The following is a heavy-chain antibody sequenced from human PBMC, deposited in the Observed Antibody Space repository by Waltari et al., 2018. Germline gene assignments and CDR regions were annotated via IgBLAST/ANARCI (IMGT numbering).Heavy chain of an antibody. V-gene: IGHV4-39*07. CDR3: AAEKTSPENTIPYDY. CDR1: GGSISSRSYY. CDR2: IYYSGST. D-gene: IGHD3-3*01. J-gene: IGHJ4*02. Sequence: QLQLQESGPGLVKPSETLSLTCTVSGGSISSRSYYWGWICQPPGKGLEWIGSIYYSGSTYYNPSLKSRVTISVDTSKNQFSLKLSSVTAADTAVYYCAAEKTSPENTIPYDYWGQGTLVTVSS.